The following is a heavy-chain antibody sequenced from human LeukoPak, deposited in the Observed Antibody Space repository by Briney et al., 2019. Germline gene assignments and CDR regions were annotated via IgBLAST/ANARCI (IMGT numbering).Heavy chain of an antibody. CDR2: IYSGGST. Sequence: GGSLRLSCAASGFTFKTYSMNWVRQAPGKGLEWVSVIYSGGSTYYADSVKGRFTISRDNSKNTLYLQMNSLRAEDTAVYYCAGGELISFFDYWGQGTLVTVSS. CDR3: AGGELISFFDY. V-gene: IGHV3-53*01. CDR1: GFTFKTYS. D-gene: IGHD1-7*01. J-gene: IGHJ4*02.